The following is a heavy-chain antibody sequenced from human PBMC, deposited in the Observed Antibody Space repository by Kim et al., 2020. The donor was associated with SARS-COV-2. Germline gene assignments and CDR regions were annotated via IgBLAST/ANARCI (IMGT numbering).Heavy chain of an antibody. V-gene: IGHV4-59*01. CDR2: IYYSGST. Sequence: SETLSLTCTVSGGSISSYYWSWIRQPPGKGLEWIGYIYYSGSTNYNPSLKSRVTISVDTSKNQFSLKLSSVTAADTAVYYCAREYRNYYDSSGYYYDYWGQGTLVTVSS. CDR1: GGSISSYY. D-gene: IGHD3-22*01. CDR3: AREYRNYYDSSGYYYDY. J-gene: IGHJ4*02.